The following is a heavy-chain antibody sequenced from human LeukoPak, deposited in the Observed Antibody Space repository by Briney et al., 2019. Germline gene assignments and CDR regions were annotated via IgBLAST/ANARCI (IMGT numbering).Heavy chain of an antibody. CDR1: GYTFTGYY. D-gene: IGHD3-10*01. CDR3: ARADSIVWFGELSFDP. V-gene: IGHV1-2*02. CDR2: INPNSGGT. Sequence: GASVKVSCKASGYTFTGYYMHWVRQAPGQGLEWMGWINPNSGGTNYAQKFQGRVTMTRDTSISTAYMELSRLRSDDTAEYYCARADSIVWFGELSFDPWGQGTLVTVSS. J-gene: IGHJ5*02.